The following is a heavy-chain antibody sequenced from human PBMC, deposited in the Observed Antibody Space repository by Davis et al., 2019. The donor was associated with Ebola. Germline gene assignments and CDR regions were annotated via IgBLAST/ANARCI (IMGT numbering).Heavy chain of an antibody. D-gene: IGHD4-17*01. V-gene: IGHV3-48*03. CDR2: ISSSGSTI. Sequence: GESLKISCAASGFTFSSYEMNWVRQAPGKGLEWVSYISSSGSTIYYADSVKGRFTISRDNAKNSLYLQMNSLRAEDTAVYYCARGTYGDYYYYGMDVWGQGTTVTVSS. J-gene: IGHJ6*02. CDR1: GFTFSSYE. CDR3: ARGTYGDYYYYGMDV.